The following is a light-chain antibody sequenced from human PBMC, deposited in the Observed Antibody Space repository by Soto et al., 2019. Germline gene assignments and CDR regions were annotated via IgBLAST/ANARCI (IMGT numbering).Light chain of an antibody. CDR3: QQYNSYSRR. CDR1: QSISSW. V-gene: IGKV1-5*01. J-gene: IGKJ1*01. CDR2: DAS. Sequence: DIHMTQSPSTLSASVGDRVTITCRASQSISSWLAWYQQKPGKAPKLLIYDASSLESGVPSRFSGSGSGTEFTLTISSLQPDDFATYYCQQYNSYSRRFGQGTKVDIK.